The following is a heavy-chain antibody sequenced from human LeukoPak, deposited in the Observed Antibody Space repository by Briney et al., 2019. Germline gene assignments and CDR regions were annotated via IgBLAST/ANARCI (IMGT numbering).Heavy chain of an antibody. CDR3: ARDDNVDLIQLDY. Sequence: GRSLRLSCAASGFTFISHGMHWVRQAPGKGLAWVAAMWYDGTNKYYEDYVKGRFIITRDNSRNTLYLHMNSLRVEDTAVYYCARDDNVDLIQLDYWGQGTLVTVSS. CDR1: GFTFISHG. CDR2: MWYDGTNK. D-gene: IGHD1-1*01. J-gene: IGHJ4*02. V-gene: IGHV3-33*01.